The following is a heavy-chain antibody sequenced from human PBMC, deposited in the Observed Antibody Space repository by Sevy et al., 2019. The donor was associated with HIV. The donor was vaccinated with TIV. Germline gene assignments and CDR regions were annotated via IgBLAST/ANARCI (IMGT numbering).Heavy chain of an antibody. J-gene: IGHJ6*02. V-gene: IGHV3-7*01. CDR2: IKQDGSEK. D-gene: IGHD3-10*01. Sequence: GGSLRLSCAASGFTFSSYWMSWVRQAPGKGLEWVANIKQDGSEKYYVDSVKGRFTISRDNAKNSLYLQMNSLRAEDMAVYYCARDLWFGELLNYYYGMDVWGQGTTVTVSS. CDR1: GFTFSSYW. CDR3: ARDLWFGELLNYYYGMDV.